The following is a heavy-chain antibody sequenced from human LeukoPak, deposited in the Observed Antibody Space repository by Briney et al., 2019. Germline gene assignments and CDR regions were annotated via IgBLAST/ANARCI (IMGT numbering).Heavy chain of an antibody. CDR3: ARNEVVPAATPFDY. CDR1: GYTFTSYG. Sequence: ASVKVSCKASGYTFTSYGISWVRQAPGQGLEWMGWISAYNGNTNYALKLQGRVTMTTDTSTSTAYMELRSLRSDDTAVYYCARNEVVPAATPFDYWGQGTLVTVSS. D-gene: IGHD2-2*01. CDR2: ISAYNGNT. V-gene: IGHV1-18*04. J-gene: IGHJ4*02.